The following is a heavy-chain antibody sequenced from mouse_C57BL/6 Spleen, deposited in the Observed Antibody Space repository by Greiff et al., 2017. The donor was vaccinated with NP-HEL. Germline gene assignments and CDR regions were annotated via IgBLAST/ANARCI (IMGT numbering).Heavy chain of an antibody. CDR1: GYTFTSYW. CDR3: ARKGILAY. J-gene: IGHJ3*01. Sequence: QVQLQQPGAELVKPGASVKLSCKASGYTFTSYWMQWVKQRPGQGLEWIGEIDPSDSYTNYNQKFKGKATLTVDTSSSTAYMQLSSLTSEDSAVYYCARKGILAYWGQGTLVTVSA. CDR2: IDPSDSYT. V-gene: IGHV1-50*01.